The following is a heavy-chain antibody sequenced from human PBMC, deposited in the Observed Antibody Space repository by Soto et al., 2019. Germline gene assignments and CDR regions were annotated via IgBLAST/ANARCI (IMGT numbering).Heavy chain of an antibody. D-gene: IGHD6-13*01. Sequence: GGSLRLSCAASGFTFSGSAMHWVRQASGKGLEWVGRIRSKANSYATAYAASVKGRFTISRDDSKNTAYLQMNSLKTEDTAVYYCTRRAAAAAVVPYGMDVWGQGTTATVSS. J-gene: IGHJ6*02. CDR3: TRRAAAAAVVPYGMDV. CDR1: GFTFSGSA. CDR2: IRSKANSYAT. V-gene: IGHV3-73*01.